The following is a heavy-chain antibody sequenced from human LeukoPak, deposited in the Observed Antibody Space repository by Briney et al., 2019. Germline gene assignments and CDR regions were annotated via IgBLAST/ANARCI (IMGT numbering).Heavy chain of an antibody. Sequence: GASVKVSCKASGYTFTGYYMHWVRQAPGQGLEWMGRINPNSGGTNYAQKFQGRVTMTRDTSISTAYMELSRLRSDDTAVYYCARVGCSSTSCLIRGPYCYYGMDVWGQGTTVTVSS. CDR3: ARVGCSSTSCLIRGPYCYYGMDV. V-gene: IGHV1-2*06. CDR2: INPNSGGT. CDR1: GYTFTGYY. J-gene: IGHJ6*02. D-gene: IGHD2-2*01.